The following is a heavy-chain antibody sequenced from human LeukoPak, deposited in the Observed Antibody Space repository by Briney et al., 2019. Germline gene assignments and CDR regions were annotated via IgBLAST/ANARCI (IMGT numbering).Heavy chain of an antibody. V-gene: IGHV3-74*01. Sequence: GGSLRLSCAASGFTFSSYWMHWVRQAPGKGLVWVSRINSDGSSTSYADSVKGRFTISRDNAKNTLYLQMNSLRAEDTAVYYCARAWGDYPYYYYMDVWGKGTTATVSS. J-gene: IGHJ6*03. CDR2: INSDGSST. CDR1: GFTFSSYW. CDR3: ARAWGDYPYYYYMDV. D-gene: IGHD3-16*01.